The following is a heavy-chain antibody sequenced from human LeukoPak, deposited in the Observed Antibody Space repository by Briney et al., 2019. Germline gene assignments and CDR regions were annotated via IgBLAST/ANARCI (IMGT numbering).Heavy chain of an antibody. CDR3: AEGSYYGSGSRLGYMEY. CDR2: MDNYGYK. CDR1: GFRVNNNY. D-gene: IGHD3-10*01. Sequence: QPGGSLRLSCAASGFRVNNNYMNWVRQAPGKGLEWDSLMDNYGYKNNDDYVEGRVTISSGSSRNTVYLQLKSLRAEDTAGYYCAEGSYYGSGSRLGYMEYWGQGTLVTVSS. V-gene: IGHV3-53*01. J-gene: IGHJ4*02.